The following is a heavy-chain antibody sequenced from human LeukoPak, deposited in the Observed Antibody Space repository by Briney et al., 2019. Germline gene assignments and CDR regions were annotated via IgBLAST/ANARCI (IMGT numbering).Heavy chain of an antibody. Sequence: ASVKVSCKASGYTFTSYAIHWVHQAPGQRLEWMGWINAGNSNRKYSQKFQDRVTITRETSATTAYMELNSLTSEDTAVYYCARVSDDSGWNFDYWGQGTLVTVCS. D-gene: IGHD6-19*01. CDR1: GYTFTSYA. V-gene: IGHV1-3*01. J-gene: IGHJ4*02. CDR2: INAGNSNR. CDR3: ARVSDDSGWNFDY.